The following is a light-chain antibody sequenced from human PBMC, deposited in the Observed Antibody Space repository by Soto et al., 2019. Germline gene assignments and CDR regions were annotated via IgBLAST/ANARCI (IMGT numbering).Light chain of an antibody. CDR3: QKYNNWPQT. V-gene: IGKV3D-15*01. CDR1: QTITTY. CDR2: HKN. J-gene: IGKJ1*01. Sequence: VLTQSPATLSLSPGDRATLSCRASQTITTYLAWYQQKTGQAPRLLIYHKNSRAAGIPDRLSGSGSGTELNLTISRLQSEDFAVYYCQKYNNWPQTCGQGTKVDIK.